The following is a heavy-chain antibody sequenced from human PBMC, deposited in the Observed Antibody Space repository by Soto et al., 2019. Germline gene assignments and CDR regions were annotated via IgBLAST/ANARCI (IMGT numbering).Heavy chain of an antibody. V-gene: IGHV4-34*01. J-gene: IGHJ6*03. CDR3: ARSIVVPAAMPRYYHYMDV. CDR1: GGNCRGYC. D-gene: IGHD2-2*01. Sequence: SETLSLTSAVYGGNCRGYCWSWIRQPPGKGLEWIGEINHSGSTNYNPSLKSRVTISVDTSKNQFSPKLSSVTAADTAVYYCARSIVVPAAMPRYYHYMDVWGKGTTVTAP. CDR2: INHSGST.